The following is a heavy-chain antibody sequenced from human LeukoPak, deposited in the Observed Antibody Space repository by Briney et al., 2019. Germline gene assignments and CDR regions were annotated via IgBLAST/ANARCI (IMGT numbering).Heavy chain of an antibody. Sequence: SETLSLTCTVSGGSISSYYWSWIRQPPGKGLEWIGFIYYSGSTNYNPSLKSRVTISVDTSKNQFSLKLSSVTAADTAVYYCARHRLAYIYGPLDYWGQGTLVTVSS. V-gene: IGHV4-59*08. CDR2: IYYSGST. CDR3: ARHRLAYIYGPLDY. J-gene: IGHJ4*02. CDR1: GGSISSYY. D-gene: IGHD5-18*01.